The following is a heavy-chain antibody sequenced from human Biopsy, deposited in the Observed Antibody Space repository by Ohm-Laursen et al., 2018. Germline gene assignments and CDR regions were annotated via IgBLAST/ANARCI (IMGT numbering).Heavy chain of an antibody. CDR1: GFTFSSYW. Sequence: SLRLSCSAAGFTFSSYWMHWVRQAPGKGLVWVARINSDGSYTTNVDSVKGRFTISRDNAKNTLFLQMNSLSTEDTAVYYCVSFGINWGFSYWGQGILVTVAS. V-gene: IGHV3-74*03. D-gene: IGHD7-27*01. J-gene: IGHJ4*02. CDR3: VSFGINWGFSY. CDR2: INSDGSYT.